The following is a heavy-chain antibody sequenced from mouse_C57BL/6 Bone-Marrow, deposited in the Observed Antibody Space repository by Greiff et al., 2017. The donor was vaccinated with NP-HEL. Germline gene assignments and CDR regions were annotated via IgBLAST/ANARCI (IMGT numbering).Heavy chain of an antibody. J-gene: IGHJ4*01. CDR2: IDPSDSYT. Sequence: QVQLQQPGAELVMPGASVKLSCKASGYTFTSYWMHWVKQRPGQGLEWIGEIDPSDSYTNYKHPFTGKSTLTVDKSSSTAYMQLSSLTSADREVYYCARDSSGFYAMDYWGKRTSVTVSS. D-gene: IGHD3-2*02. CDR1: GYTFTSYW. CDR3: ARDSSGFYAMDY. V-gene: IGHV1-69*01.